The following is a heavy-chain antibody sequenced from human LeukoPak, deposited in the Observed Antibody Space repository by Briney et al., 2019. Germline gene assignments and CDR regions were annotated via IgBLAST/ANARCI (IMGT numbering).Heavy chain of an antibody. D-gene: IGHD3-22*01. CDR2: INHSGST. J-gene: IGHJ5*02. CDR1: GGSFSGYY. Sequence: SETLSLTCAVYGGSFSGYYWSWIRQPPGKGLEWIGEINHSGSTNYNPPLKSRVTISVDTSKNQFSLKLSSVTAADTAVYYCARKGDYYDSRINWFDPWGQGTLVTVSS. V-gene: IGHV4-34*01. CDR3: ARKGDYYDSRINWFDP.